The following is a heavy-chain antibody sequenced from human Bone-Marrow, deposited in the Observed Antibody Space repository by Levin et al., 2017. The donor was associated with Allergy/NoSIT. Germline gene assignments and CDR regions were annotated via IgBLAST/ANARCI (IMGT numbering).Heavy chain of an antibody. CDR3: ARGRSSGWYVNWFDP. CDR1: GFTFSSYA. V-gene: IGHV3-64*01. CDR2: ISSNGGST. J-gene: IGHJ5*02. Sequence: GGSLRLSCAASGFTFSSYAMHWVRQAPGKGLEYVSAISSNGGSTYYANSVKGRFTISRDNSKNTLYLQMGSLRAEDMAVYYCARGRSSGWYVNWFDPWGQGTLVTVSS. D-gene: IGHD6-19*01.